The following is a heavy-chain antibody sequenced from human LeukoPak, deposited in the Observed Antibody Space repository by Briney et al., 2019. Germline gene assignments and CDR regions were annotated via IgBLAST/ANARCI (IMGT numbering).Heavy chain of an antibody. CDR1: GGSFSGYY. D-gene: IGHD3-3*01. J-gene: IGHJ5*02. CDR3: AGRYDFWSGYYSHWFDP. Sequence: SETLSLTCAVYGGSFSGYYWSWIRQPPGKGLEWIGEINHSGSTNYNPSLKSRVTISVDTSKNQFSLKLSSVTAADTAVYYCAGRYDFWSGYYSHWFDPWGQGTLVTVSS. CDR2: INHSGST. V-gene: IGHV4-34*01.